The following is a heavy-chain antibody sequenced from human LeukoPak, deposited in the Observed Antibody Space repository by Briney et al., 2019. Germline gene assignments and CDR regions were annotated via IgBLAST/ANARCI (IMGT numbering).Heavy chain of an antibody. CDR3: AKGIYSSGWSYFDY. D-gene: IGHD6-19*01. V-gene: IGHV3-23*01. CDR1: GFTFSNSA. Sequence: GSLRLSCAASGFTFSNSAMRWVRQAPGKGLEWVSTLSGSGITTYYADSGKGRFTISRDNSKNTLYLQMNSLRAEDTAVYYCAKGIYSSGWSYFDYWSHGTLVTVSS. J-gene: IGHJ4*01. CDR2: LSGSGITT.